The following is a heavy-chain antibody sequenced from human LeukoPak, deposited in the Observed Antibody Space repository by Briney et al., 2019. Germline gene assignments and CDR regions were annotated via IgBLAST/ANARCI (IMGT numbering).Heavy chain of an antibody. CDR2: INTNSGGT. CDR3: ARDLGSIVATFDFFWYFDL. CDR1: GYTFTGYY. Sequence: ASVTVSCMASGYTFTGYYMHWVRQAPGQGLEWMGWINTNSGGTNYAQKFQGRVTMTRDTSISTAYMELSRLTSDDTAVYYCARDLGSIVATFDFFWYFDLWGRGTLLTVSS. V-gene: IGHV1-2*02. D-gene: IGHD5-12*01. J-gene: IGHJ2*01.